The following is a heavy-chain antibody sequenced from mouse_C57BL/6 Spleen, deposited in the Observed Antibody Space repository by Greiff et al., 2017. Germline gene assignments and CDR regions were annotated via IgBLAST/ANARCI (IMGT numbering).Heavy chain of an antibody. CDR3: ARGSDYYGSNYWYFDV. J-gene: IGHJ1*03. D-gene: IGHD1-1*01. CDR2: ISDGGSYT. Sequence: EVNVVESGGGLVKPGGSLKLSCAASGFTFSSYAMSWVRQTPEKRLEWVATISDGGSYTYYPDNVKGRFTISRDNAKNNLYLQMSHLKSEDTAMYYCARGSDYYGSNYWYFDVWGTGTTVTVSS. CDR1: GFTFSSYA. V-gene: IGHV5-4*03.